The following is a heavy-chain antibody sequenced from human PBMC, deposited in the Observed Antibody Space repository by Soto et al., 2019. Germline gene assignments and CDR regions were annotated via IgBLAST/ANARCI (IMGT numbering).Heavy chain of an antibody. J-gene: IGHJ4*02. V-gene: IGHV3-7*01. CDR3: ARPPGAETSY. Sequence: DVQLVESGGGLVQPGGSLRLSCVVSGFSLRSYWMSWVRQAPGKGLEWVANIKEDGSEKYYVDSVKGRFTISRDNAKNSMYLQMNSLRDEDTAVYYCARPPGAETSYWGQGTLVTVSS. CDR1: GFSLRSYW. CDR2: IKEDGSEK. D-gene: IGHD4-17*01.